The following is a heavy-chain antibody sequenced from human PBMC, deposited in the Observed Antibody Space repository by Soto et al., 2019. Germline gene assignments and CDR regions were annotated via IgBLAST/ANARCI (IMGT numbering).Heavy chain of an antibody. D-gene: IGHD1-26*01. J-gene: IGHJ3*02. CDR2: IYPGDSDT. CDR1: GYSFTSYW. Sequence: PGESLKISCKGSGYSFTSYWIGWVRQMPGKGLEWMGIIYPGDSDTRYSPSFQGQVTISADKSISTAYLQWSSLKASDTAMYYCARMGGAKTYTDAFDIWGQGTMVTVSS. V-gene: IGHV5-51*01. CDR3: ARMGGAKTYTDAFDI.